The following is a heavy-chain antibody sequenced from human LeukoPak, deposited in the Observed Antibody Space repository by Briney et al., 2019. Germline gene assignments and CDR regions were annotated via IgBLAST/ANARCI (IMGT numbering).Heavy chain of an antibody. CDR2: ISGSAEST. D-gene: IGHD3-22*01. Sequence: PGGSPRLSCAASGFTFSRYAMSWVRQAPGTGLEWVSGISGSAESTYYADSVKGRFTISRDNSKNTLYLHMNSLRVDDTAIYYCAKALSGYHYDSSGYYSLQFDFWGQGTLVTVSS. CDR1: GFTFSRYA. J-gene: IGHJ4*02. CDR3: AKALSGYHYDSSGYYSLQFDF. V-gene: IGHV3-23*01.